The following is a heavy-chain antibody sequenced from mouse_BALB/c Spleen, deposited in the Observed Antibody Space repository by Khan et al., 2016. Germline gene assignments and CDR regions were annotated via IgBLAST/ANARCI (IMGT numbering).Heavy chain of an antibody. Sequence: QIQLVQSGPELKKPGETVKMSCKASGYTFTNYGMNWVKQAPGKGLKWMGWINTYTGEPTYADDFKGRFAFSLETSASTAYLQISNLKNEDTATCFSARPDYGSSRGFAYWGQGTLVTVSA. CDR2: INTYTGEP. CDR1: GYTFTNYG. D-gene: IGHD1-1*01. CDR3: ARPDYGSSRGFAY. J-gene: IGHJ3*01. V-gene: IGHV9-3-1*01.